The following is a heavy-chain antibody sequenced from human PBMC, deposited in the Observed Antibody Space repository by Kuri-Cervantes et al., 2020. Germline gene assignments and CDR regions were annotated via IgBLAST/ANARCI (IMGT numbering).Heavy chain of an antibody. Sequence: GESLKISCAASGFTFSSYAMSWIRQAPGKGLEWVSYISSSGSTIYYADSVKGRFTISRDNAKNSLYLQMNSLRAEDTAVYYCARGSPPDYDILTAYYVGSYYYGLDVWGQGTTVTVSS. CDR3: ARGSPPDYDILTAYYVGSYYYGLDV. CDR2: ISSSGSTI. CDR1: GFTFSSYA. D-gene: IGHD3-9*01. J-gene: IGHJ6*02. V-gene: IGHV3-48*04.